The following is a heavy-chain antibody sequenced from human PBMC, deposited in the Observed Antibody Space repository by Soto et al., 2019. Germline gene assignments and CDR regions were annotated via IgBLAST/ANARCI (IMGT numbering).Heavy chain of an antibody. CDR1: GYSITAGGYY. CDR2: INHSGST. CDR3: ARQSDY. Sequence: SETLSLTCFVSGYSITAGGYYWSWIRQPPGKGLEWIGEINHSGSTNYNPSLKSRVTISVDTSKNQFSLKLSSVTAADTAVYYCARQSDYWGQGTLVTVSS. J-gene: IGHJ4*02. V-gene: IGHV4-34*01.